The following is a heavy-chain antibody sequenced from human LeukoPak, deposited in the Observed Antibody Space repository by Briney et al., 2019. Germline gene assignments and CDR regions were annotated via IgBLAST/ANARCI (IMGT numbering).Heavy chain of an antibody. V-gene: IGHV1-2*02. D-gene: IGHD4-11*01. CDR3: AREETSPPMTTYYYYYMDV. CDR2: INPNTGAT. J-gene: IGHJ6*03. CDR1: GYTLTSYY. Sequence: GASVKVSCKASGYTLTSYYMHWVRQAPGQGLEWMGWINPNTGATKSAQNFQGRVTMTRDTSVSTAYMELTRLRSDDTAVYYCAREETSPPMTTYYYYYMDVWGQGTTVTVSS.